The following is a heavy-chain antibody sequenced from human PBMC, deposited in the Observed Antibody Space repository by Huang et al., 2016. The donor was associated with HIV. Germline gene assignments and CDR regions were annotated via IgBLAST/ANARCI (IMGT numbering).Heavy chain of an antibody. CDR2: INQDGSEK. CDR3: ARVWQHLAEFDG. J-gene: IGHJ4*02. CDR1: GFTFSSYW. Sequence: EVQLVESGGGLVQHGGSLRLSCAASGFTFSSYWMRWVRQAPGKGLEWVVNINQDGSEKYYVDSVNGRFTISRDNAHPSLYLQMNSRRADDTALYNCARVWQHLAEFDGWGQGTLVTVSS. D-gene: IGHD6-13*01. V-gene: IGHV3-7*01.